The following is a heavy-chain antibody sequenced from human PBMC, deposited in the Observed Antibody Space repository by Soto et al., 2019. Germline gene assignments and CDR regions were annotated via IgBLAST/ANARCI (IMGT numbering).Heavy chain of an antibody. CDR2: FHYSLNT. CDR3: AKTKEGGFDP. V-gene: IGHV4-59*01. CDR1: GGSITSNY. D-gene: IGHD3-16*01. J-gene: IGHJ5*02. Sequence: PSETLSLTCTVSGGSITSNYWSWIRQSPGQGLEWIGYFHYSLNTNYNPSLKSRVIISVDTSKNQFFLKLTSVTAADTAMYYCAKTKEGGFDPWGQGILVTVSS.